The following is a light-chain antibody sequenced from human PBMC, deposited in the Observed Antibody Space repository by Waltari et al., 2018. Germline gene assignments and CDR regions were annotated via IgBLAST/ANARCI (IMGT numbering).Light chain of an antibody. CDR2: DTS. J-gene: IGKJ1*01. CDR3: QKYGRLPAT. Sequence: VLTQSPGTLSLSPGERATLSCRARQGVGRTLAWYQQKPGQAPRLLIYDTSVRATGIPDRFSGTGFGTDFSLTISRLEPEDFAVYYCQKYGRLPATFGQGTTVEIK. V-gene: IGKV3-20*01. CDR1: QGVGRT.